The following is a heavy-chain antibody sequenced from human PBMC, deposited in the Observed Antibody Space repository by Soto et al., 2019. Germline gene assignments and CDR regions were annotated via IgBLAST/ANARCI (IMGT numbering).Heavy chain of an antibody. D-gene: IGHD6-6*01. CDR3: ARNSGPLAARQIYYYYGMDV. CDR2: IGTAGDT. CDR1: EFAFSGYD. Sequence: HPGGSLRLSCGASEFAFSGYDMDWISQATGKGLEWVSAIGTAGDTYYPGSVKGRFTISRENAKNSLYLQMNSLRAEDTAVYYCARNSGPLAARQIYYYYGMDVWGQGTTVTVSS. V-gene: IGHV3-13*01. J-gene: IGHJ6*02.